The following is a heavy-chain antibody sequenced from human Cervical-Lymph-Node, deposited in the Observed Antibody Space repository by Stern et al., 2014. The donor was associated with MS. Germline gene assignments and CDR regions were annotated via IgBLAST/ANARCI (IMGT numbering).Heavy chain of an antibody. D-gene: IGHD6-25*01. CDR2: ISGSGGDT. V-gene: IGHV3-23*01. CDR1: GFTFSSYA. Sequence: EVQLLESGGGLVQPGGSLRLSCAASGFTFSSYAVNWVRQAPGKGLEWVSTISGSGGDTYYADSVKGRFTISRDNSKNTLYLQMNTLRAEDTAIYYCAKDYGGGRLDFDSWGQGTLVTVSS. CDR3: AKDYGGGRLDFDS. J-gene: IGHJ4*02.